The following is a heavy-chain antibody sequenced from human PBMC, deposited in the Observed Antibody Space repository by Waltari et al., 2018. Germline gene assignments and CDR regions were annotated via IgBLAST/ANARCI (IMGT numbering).Heavy chain of an antibody. CDR3: ATYRWLGY. Sequence: EVQLVSSGGGLVQPGGSLRRSCVVSEFSFSTYWMTRVRQGPGRGLEWVANINYDGSQTNYVGSVRGRFIISRDNARNSLYLEMNSLRVEDTAVYYCATYRWLGYWGQGTLVTVSS. J-gene: IGHJ4*02. CDR2: INYDGSQT. V-gene: IGHV3-7*03. CDR1: EFSFSTYW. D-gene: IGHD3-10*01.